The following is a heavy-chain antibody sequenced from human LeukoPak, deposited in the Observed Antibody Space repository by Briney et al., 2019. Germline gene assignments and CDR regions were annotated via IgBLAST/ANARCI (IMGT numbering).Heavy chain of an antibody. CDR3: ARDLAAAGTVDI. Sequence: SETLSLTCTVSGGSISSSSYSWGWIRQPPGKGLEWIGSIYSVTTYYNPSLKSRVTISVDTSKIQFSLKLSSVAAADTAVYYCARDLAAAGTVDIWGQGTMVTVSS. V-gene: IGHV4-39*07. D-gene: IGHD6-13*01. CDR2: IYSVTT. J-gene: IGHJ3*02. CDR1: GGSISSSSYS.